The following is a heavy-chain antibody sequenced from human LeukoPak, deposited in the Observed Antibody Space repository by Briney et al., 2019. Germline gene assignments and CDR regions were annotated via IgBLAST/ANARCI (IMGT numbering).Heavy chain of an antibody. CDR2: IWYDGSNK. CDR3: ARGLYYYDSSGYENDAFDI. V-gene: IGHV3-33*01. Sequence: GGSLRLSCAASGFTFSSYGMHWVRQAPGKGLEWVAVIWYDGSNKYYADSVKGRFTISRDNSKNTLYLQMNSLRAEDTAVYYCARGLYYYDSSGYENDAFDIWGQGTMVTVSS. D-gene: IGHD3-22*01. CDR1: GFTFSSYG. J-gene: IGHJ3*02.